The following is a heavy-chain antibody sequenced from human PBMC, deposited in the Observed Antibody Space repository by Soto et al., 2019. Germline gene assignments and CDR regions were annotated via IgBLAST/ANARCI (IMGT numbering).Heavy chain of an antibody. CDR1: GGTFSSYA. CDR2: IIPIFGTA. V-gene: IGHV1-69*13. D-gene: IGHD5-12*01. J-gene: IGHJ5*02. CDR3: ATDVSRGNKWFAP. Sequence: SVKVSCKASGGTFSSYAISWVRQAPGQGLEWMGGIIPIFGTANYAQKFQGRVTITADESTSTAYMELSSLRSEDTAVYYCATDVSRGNKWFAPWGQGTLVTVSS.